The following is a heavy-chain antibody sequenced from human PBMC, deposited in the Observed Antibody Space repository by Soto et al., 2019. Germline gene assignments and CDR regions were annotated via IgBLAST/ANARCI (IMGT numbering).Heavy chain of an antibody. CDR2: SNPGNGDT. V-gene: IGHV1-2*02. CDR1: GYTFTGYY. D-gene: IGHD3-16*01. CDR3: ARDGGSGMDV. Sequence: ASVKVSCKASGYTFTGYYMNWVRQAPGQGLEWMGWSNPGNGDTHYAQDFQGRVTITRDTSTSTAYMELSSLRSEDMAVYYCARDGGSGMDVWGQGTTVTVSS. J-gene: IGHJ6*02.